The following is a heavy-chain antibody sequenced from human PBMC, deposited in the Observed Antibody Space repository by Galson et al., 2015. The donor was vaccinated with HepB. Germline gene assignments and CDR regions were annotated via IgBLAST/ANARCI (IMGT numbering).Heavy chain of an antibody. CDR2: IGGSGTTI. D-gene: IGHD1-26*01. CDR1: GFTFSDYY. Sequence: SLRLSCATSGFTFSDYYMSWIRQAPGKGPEWVSYIGGSGTTIYHADSVRGRFTISRDNGKSSLFLQMDSLRAEDTAIYFCARGRVGTLNFDYWGQGALVTVSS. J-gene: IGHJ4*02. CDR3: ARGRVGTLNFDY. V-gene: IGHV3-11*01.